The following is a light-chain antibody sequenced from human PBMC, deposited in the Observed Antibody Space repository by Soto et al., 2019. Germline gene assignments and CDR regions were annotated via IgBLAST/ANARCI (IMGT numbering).Light chain of an antibody. Sequence: EVVMTQSPATLSVSPGERATLSCRASQSVSSNLAWHQQKPGQAPRLLIYGASTRATGIPARFSGSGSGTDFTLTISSLQSEDFAVYYCQQYNNWPRTFRQGTKA. CDR2: GAS. CDR1: QSVSSN. CDR3: QQYNNWPRT. J-gene: IGKJ1*01. V-gene: IGKV3-15*01.